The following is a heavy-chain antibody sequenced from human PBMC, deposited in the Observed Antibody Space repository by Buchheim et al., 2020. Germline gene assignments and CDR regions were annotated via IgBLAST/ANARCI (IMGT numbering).Heavy chain of an antibody. CDR2: ISSSSSTI. CDR3: AVLKYSSGWTFDY. Sequence: EVQLVESGGGLVQPGGSLRLSCAASGFTFSSYSMNWVRQAPGKGLEWVSYISSSSSTIYYADSVKGRFTISRDNAKNSLYLQMNSLRAEDTAAYYCAVLKYSSGWTFDYWGQGTL. D-gene: IGHD6-19*01. J-gene: IGHJ4*02. V-gene: IGHV3-48*01. CDR1: GFTFSSYS.